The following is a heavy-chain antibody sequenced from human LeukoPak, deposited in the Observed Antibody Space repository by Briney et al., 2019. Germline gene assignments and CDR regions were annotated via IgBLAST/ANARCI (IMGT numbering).Heavy chain of an antibody. CDR3: AKSRARRDGSSGSIDH. CDR1: GFTFSDYA. Sequence: GGSLRLSCVVSGFTFSDYAESWVRQPPGKGLEWVSGISGSNGRTYDADSVKGRFTISRDNSKNTLYLQMNSLRAEDTAVYYCAKSRARRDGSSGSIDHWGQGTLVTVSS. D-gene: IGHD2-15*01. V-gene: IGHV3-23*01. J-gene: IGHJ4*02. CDR2: ISGSNGRT.